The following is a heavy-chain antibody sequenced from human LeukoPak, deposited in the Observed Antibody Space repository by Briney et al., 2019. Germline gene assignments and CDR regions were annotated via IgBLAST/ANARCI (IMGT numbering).Heavy chain of an antibody. V-gene: IGHV4-34*01. CDR1: GGSFSGYY. CDR2: INHSGST. J-gene: IGHJ5*02. Sequence: SETLSLTCAVYGGSFSGYYWSWIRQPPGKGLEWIGEINHSGSTNYNPSLKSRVTISVDTSKNQFSLKLSSVTAADTAVYYCARAKGKWLVYPWGPGTLVTVSS. D-gene: IGHD6-19*01. CDR3: ARAKGKWLVYP.